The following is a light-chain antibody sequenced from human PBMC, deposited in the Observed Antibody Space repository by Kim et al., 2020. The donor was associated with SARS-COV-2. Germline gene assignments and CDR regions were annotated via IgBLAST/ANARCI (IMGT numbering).Light chain of an antibody. CDR2: YDS. CDR3: QVWDSSSDHPV. Sequence: APGKTAWITCGGNNIGSKSVDGYQKKPGQAPVLVIYYDSDRPSGIPERCSGANSGNTATLTISRVEAGDEADYYCQVWDSSSDHPVFGGGTQLTVL. CDR1: NIGSKS. V-gene: IGLV3-21*04. J-gene: IGLJ3*02.